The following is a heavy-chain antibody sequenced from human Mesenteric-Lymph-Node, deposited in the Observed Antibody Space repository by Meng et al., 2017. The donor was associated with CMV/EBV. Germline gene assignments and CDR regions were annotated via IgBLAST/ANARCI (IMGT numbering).Heavy chain of an antibody. CDR3: AHSSGIAAAGPFYFDY. Sequence: QITLTESGPTLVNPTPTLTLTCPFPGFSLSTSGVGVGWIRQPPGKALEWLALIYWDDDKRYSPSLKSRLTITKDTSKNQVVLTMTNMDSVDTATYYCAHSSGIAAAGPFYFDYWGQGTLVTVSS. J-gene: IGHJ4*02. CDR1: GFSLSTSGVG. D-gene: IGHD6-13*01. CDR2: IYWDDDK. V-gene: IGHV2-5*02.